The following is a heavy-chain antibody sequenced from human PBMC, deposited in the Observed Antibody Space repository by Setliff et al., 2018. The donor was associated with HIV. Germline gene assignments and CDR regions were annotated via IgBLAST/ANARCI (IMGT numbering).Heavy chain of an antibody. CDR3: ARLTPSAYFGPRQDAFDV. J-gene: IGHJ3*01. Sequence: GASVKVSCKASGGTFENYAISWVRQAPGQGLEWMGKIIPIFDTTIYAEKFQGRITISADKSTATAYLELNSLRSEDSAIYYCARLTPSAYFGPRQDAFDVWGQGARVTVSS. D-gene: IGHD2-21*01. V-gene: IGHV1-69*06. CDR1: GGTFENYA. CDR2: IIPIFDTT.